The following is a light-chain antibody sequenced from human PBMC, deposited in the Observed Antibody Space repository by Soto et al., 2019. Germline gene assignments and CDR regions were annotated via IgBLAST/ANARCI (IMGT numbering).Light chain of an antibody. V-gene: IGLV1-51*02. CDR3: GTWDRSLSAYV. CDR2: ENN. J-gene: IGLJ1*01. CDR1: SSNIGNNY. Sequence: QSVLTQPPSVSAAPGQKVTISCSGSSSNIGNNYVSWYQQLPGTAPKLLIYENNKRPSGIPDRFSGSKSGTSATLGITGLQTGDEADYYSGTWDRSLSAYVFGTGTKLTVL.